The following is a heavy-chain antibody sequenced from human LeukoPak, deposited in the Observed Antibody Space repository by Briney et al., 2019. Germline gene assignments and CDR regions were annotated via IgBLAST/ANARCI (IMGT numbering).Heavy chain of an antibody. J-gene: IGHJ4*02. V-gene: IGHV4-38-2*01. CDR2: IYHSGST. D-gene: IGHD3-9*01. CDR1: GYSISSGYY. Sequence: KPSETLSLTRAVSGYSISSGYYWGWIRQPPGTGLEWIGSIYHSGSTYYNPSLKSRVTISVDTSKNQFSLKLSSVTAADTAVYYCARADEILRYFDWLSQPFDYWGQGTLVTVSS. CDR3: ARADEILRYFDWLSQPFDY.